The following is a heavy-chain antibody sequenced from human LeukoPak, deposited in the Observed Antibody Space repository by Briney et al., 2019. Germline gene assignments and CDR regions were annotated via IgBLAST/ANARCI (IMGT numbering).Heavy chain of an antibody. V-gene: IGHV4-4*07. CDR3: ARDHWTAPYQFDY. Sequence: SETLSLTFTVSGVSISNYYWSWLRQPAGKGLEWIGRIYTSGSTSYNFSLKSRVTMSVDTSKNQFSLRLSSVTAADTAVYYCARDHWTAPYQFDYWGQGILVTVSS. CDR2: IYTSGST. CDR1: GVSISNYY. J-gene: IGHJ4*02. D-gene: IGHD3/OR15-3a*01.